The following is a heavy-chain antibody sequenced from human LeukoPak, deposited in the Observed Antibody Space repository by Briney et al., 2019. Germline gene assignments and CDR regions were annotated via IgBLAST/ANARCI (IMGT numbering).Heavy chain of an antibody. CDR1: GFTFSSYS. CDR2: ISSSSSYI. J-gene: IGHJ4*02. V-gene: IGHV3-21*01. Sequence: GGSLRLSCAASGFTFSSYSMNWVRQAPGKGLEWVSYISSSSSYIYYADSVKGRFTISRDNAKNSLYLQMNSLRAEDTAVYYCARAYYGGNSFDYWGQGTLVTVSS. D-gene: IGHD4-23*01. CDR3: ARAYYGGNSFDY.